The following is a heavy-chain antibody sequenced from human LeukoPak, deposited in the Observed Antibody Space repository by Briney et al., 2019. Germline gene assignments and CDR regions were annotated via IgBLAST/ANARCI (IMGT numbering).Heavy chain of an antibody. J-gene: IGHJ4*02. CDR2: IRASDGST. CDR3: ARGSNSGSFRPDF. CDR1: GFTFVSHA. Sequence: GGSLRLSCAASGFTFVSHAMSWVRQAPGKGLELVSGIRASDGSTYYADSVKGRFTSSRDNSKNTMYLQMNRLRAEDAAVYYCARGSNSGSFRPDFWGPGTLVTVSS. V-gene: IGHV3-23*01. D-gene: IGHD1-26*01.